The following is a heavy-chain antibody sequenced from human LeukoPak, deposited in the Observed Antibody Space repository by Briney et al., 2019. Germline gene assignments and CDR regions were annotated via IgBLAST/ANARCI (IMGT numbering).Heavy chain of an antibody. J-gene: IGHJ4*02. CDR1: GYSLSDLS. CDR2: VDSENNKM. CDR3: ATDRVFRSSGRSWGFFDY. D-gene: IGHD6-19*01. Sequence: GASVTVSCKLSGYSLSDLSIHWVREAPGEGLDWMGCVDSENNKMVYSQKFQGRVTMTEDTSADTDYMELTSLRSEDTAVYFCATDRVFRSSGRSWGFFDYWGQGALGIASS. V-gene: IGHV1-24*01.